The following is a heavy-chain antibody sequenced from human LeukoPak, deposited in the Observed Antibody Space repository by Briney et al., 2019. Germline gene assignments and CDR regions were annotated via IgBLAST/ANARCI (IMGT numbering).Heavy chain of an antibody. CDR3: ARARVNTAMVPYFDY. D-gene: IGHD5-18*01. CDR1: GGSISSYY. CDR2: IYYSGST. Sequence: SETLSLTCTVSGGSISSYYWSWIRQPPGKGLEWIGYIYYSGSTNYNPSLKSRVTISVDTSKNQFSLKLSSVTAADTAVYYCARARVNTAMVPYFDYWGQGTLVTVSS. J-gene: IGHJ4*02. V-gene: IGHV4-59*01.